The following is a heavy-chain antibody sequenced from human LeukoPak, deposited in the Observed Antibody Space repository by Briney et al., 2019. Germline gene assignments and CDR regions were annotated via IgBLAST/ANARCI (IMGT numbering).Heavy chain of an antibody. Sequence: ASVEVSCKASGCTFTGYYMHWVRQAPGQGLEWMGWINPNSGGTNYAQKFQGRVTMTRDTSISTAYMELSRLRSDDTAVYYCVRGKSSGWKIDYWGQGTLVTVSS. CDR2: INPNSGGT. V-gene: IGHV1-2*02. CDR3: VRGKSSGWKIDY. CDR1: GCTFTGYY. J-gene: IGHJ4*02. D-gene: IGHD6-19*01.